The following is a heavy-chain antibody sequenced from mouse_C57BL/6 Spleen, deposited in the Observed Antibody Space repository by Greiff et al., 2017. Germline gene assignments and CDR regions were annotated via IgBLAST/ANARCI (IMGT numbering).Heavy chain of an antibody. D-gene: IGHD1-1*01. J-gene: IGHJ4*01. CDR1: GYAFSSSW. CDR2: IYPGDGDT. CDR3: AGPYGSNAMDY. V-gene: IGHV1-82*01. Sequence: VKVVESGPELVKPGASVKISCKASGYAFSSSWMNWVKQRPGKGLEWIGRIYPGDGDTNYNGKFKGKATLTADKSSSTAYMQLSSLTSEDSAVYFCAGPYGSNAMDYWGQGTSVTVSS.